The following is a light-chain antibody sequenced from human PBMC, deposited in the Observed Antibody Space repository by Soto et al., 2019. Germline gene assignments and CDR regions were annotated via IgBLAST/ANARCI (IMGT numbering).Light chain of an antibody. J-gene: IGKJ5*01. CDR3: QQYSNWPPAIT. V-gene: IGKV3-15*01. CDR1: QGIGST. CDR2: GSS. Sequence: MTQSPSTLSASVGDRVTITCRASQGIGSTLAWYQQKPGQTPRLLIYGSSTRATGVPDRFSGSGSGTEFTLIISSLQSEDVALYYCQQYSNWPPAITFGQGTRLEIK.